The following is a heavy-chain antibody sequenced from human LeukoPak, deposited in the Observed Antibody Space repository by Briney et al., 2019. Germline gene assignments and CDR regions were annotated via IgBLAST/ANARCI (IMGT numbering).Heavy chain of an antibody. V-gene: IGHV1-24*01. CDR3: ATDFSPGYSSGWFRYYFDY. D-gene: IGHD6-19*01. Sequence: ASVKVSCKVSGYTLAELSMHWVRQSPGKGLEWMGGFDPKDGETIYAQKFQGRVTMTEDTSTDTAYMELSSLRSEDTAVCYCATDFSPGYSSGWFRYYFDYWGQGTLVTVSS. J-gene: IGHJ4*02. CDR1: GYTLAELS. CDR2: FDPKDGET.